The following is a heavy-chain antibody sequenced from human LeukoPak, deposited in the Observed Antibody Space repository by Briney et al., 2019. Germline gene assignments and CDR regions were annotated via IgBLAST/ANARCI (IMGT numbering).Heavy chain of an antibody. Sequence: ASVKVSCKASGYTFTGYYMHWVRQAPGQGLEWMGWINPNSGNTNYAQKLQGRVTMTTDTSTSTAYMELRSLRSDDTAVYYCARCHDYGDYVSGYFDLWGRGTLVTVSS. V-gene: IGHV1-18*04. D-gene: IGHD4-17*01. CDR1: GYTFTGYY. CDR3: ARCHDYGDYVSGYFDL. J-gene: IGHJ2*01. CDR2: INPNSGNT.